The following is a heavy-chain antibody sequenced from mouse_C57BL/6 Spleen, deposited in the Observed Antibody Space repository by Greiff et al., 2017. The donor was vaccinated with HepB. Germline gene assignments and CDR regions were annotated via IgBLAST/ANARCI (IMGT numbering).Heavy chain of an antibody. CDR1: GFTFNTYA. Sequence: EVQVVESGGGLVQPKGSLKLSCAASGFTFNTYAMHWVRQAPGKGLEWVARIRSKSSNYATYYADSVKDRFTISRDDSQSMLYLQMNNLKTEDTAMYYCVREGKLRWYFDVWGTGTTVTVSS. CDR2: IRSKSSNYAT. D-gene: IGHD1-1*01. V-gene: IGHV10-3*01. J-gene: IGHJ1*03. CDR3: VREGKLRWYFDV.